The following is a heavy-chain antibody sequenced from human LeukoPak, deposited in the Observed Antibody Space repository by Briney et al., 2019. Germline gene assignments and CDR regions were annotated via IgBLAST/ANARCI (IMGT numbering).Heavy chain of an antibody. CDR1: GVTFSSYA. Sequence: GGSLRLSCAASGVTFSSYAMSWVRQAPGKGREWVSAISGSGGSTYYADSVKGRFTISRDNSKNTLYLQMNSLRAEDTAVYYFAKDGEIFDYWGQGTLVTVSS. CDR3: AKDGEIFDY. CDR2: ISGSGGST. D-gene: IGHD7-27*01. V-gene: IGHV3-23*01. J-gene: IGHJ4*02.